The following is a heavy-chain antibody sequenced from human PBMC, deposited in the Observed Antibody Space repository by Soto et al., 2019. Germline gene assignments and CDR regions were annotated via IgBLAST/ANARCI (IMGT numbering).Heavy chain of an antibody. J-gene: IGHJ4*02. V-gene: IGHV3-53*01. Sequence: EVQMAESGGGLIQPGGSLRLSCAAFGFTVSSNYMTWVRQAPGKGLEWVSVIYSGGSTYYADSVKGRFTISRDNSRNTLYLQMNSLRAEDTAVYYCARGFPSMAYYGEYYFDKWGQGTLVTVSS. D-gene: IGHD3-10*01. CDR1: GFTVSSNY. CDR2: IYSGGST. CDR3: ARGFPSMAYYGEYYFDK.